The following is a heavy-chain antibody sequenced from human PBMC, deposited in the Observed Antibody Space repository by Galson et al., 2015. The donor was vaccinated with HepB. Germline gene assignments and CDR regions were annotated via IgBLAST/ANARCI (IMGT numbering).Heavy chain of an antibody. V-gene: IGHV3-30*18. J-gene: IGHJ4*02. Sequence: SLRLSCAASGFTFSTYGMHWVRQAPGKGLEWVAVISYDGSNKYYADSVKGRFTISRDTSKNTLYLQMNSLRAEDTAVYYCAKDSPLGGELHDYFDYWGQGTLVTVSS. CDR3: AKDSPLGGELHDYFDY. D-gene: IGHD1-26*01. CDR1: GFTFSTYG. CDR2: ISYDGSNK.